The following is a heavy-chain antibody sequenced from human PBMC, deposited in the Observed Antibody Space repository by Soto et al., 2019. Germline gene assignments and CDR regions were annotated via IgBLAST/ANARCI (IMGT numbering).Heavy chain of an antibody. J-gene: IGHJ4*02. V-gene: IGHV1-58*01. D-gene: IGHD1-26*01. CDR3: ATHREGATYYFDY. CDR2: IVVGSGHT. CDR1: TFTFTNSA. Sequence: QTQLVQSGPEVKKPGTSVRVSCKASTFTFTNSAVQWVRQARGQRLEWMGWIVVGSGHTKYAHNFQERVSITRDKSTGTAYMELTSLRSEDTAVYFCATHREGATYYFDYWGQGTLVTVAS.